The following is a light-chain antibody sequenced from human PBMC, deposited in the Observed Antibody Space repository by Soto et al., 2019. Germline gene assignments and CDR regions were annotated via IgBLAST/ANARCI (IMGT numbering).Light chain of an antibody. J-gene: IGLJ2*01. Sequence: QSALTQPPSASGTPRQRVTISCSGSSSNIGSNTVNWYQQLPGSAPKLLMYSTNQRPSGVPDRFAGYKSGTSASLAISGLQSEDEADYYCAAWDGSLNVVLFGGGTKLTVL. CDR2: STN. V-gene: IGLV1-44*01. CDR3: AAWDGSLNVVL. CDR1: SSNIGSNT.